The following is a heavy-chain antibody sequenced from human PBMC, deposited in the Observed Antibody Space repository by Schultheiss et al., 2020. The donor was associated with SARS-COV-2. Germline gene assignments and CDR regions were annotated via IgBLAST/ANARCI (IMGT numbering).Heavy chain of an antibody. J-gene: IGHJ1*01. V-gene: IGHV3-30*03. CDR1: GFTFSSYG. Sequence: GGSLRLSCAASGFTFSSYGMHWVRQAPGKGLEWVAVISYDGSNKYYADSVKGRFTISRDNARNSLFLQMNNLRAEDTAVYYCARDIMGGWEHWGQGTLVTVSS. CDR2: ISYDGSNK. CDR3: ARDIMGGWEH. D-gene: IGHD3-16*01.